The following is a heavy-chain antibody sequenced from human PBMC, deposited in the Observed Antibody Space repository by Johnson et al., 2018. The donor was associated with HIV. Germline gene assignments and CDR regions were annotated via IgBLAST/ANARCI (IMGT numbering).Heavy chain of an antibody. CDR3: ARDPYGSGPYVAFDI. Sequence: QVQLVESGGGLVQPGGSLRLSCAASGFTFSSYVMHWVRQAPGKGLEWVAVISYDGSNKYYADSVKGRFTISRDNSKNTLYLQMNSLRAEDTAVYYCARDPYGSGPYVAFDIWGQGTMVTVSS. J-gene: IGHJ3*02. V-gene: IGHV3-30*04. CDR2: ISYDGSNK. CDR1: GFTFSSYV. D-gene: IGHD3-10*01.